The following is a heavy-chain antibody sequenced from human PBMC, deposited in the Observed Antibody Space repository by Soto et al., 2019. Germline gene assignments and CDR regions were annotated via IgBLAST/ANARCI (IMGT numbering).Heavy chain of an antibody. J-gene: IGHJ4*02. D-gene: IGHD6-13*01. CDR1: GYDFTNYW. CDR3: ARLFNPGSAAGLDY. CDR2: IYPGDSDT. V-gene: IGHV5-51*01. Sequence: GESLKSAGNTSGYDFTNYWIGWVRQMPGKGLEWMGIIYPGDSDTRYSPSFQGQITISADKSISTAYLQWSSLKASDTAMYYCARLFNPGSAAGLDYWGQGILVTVSS.